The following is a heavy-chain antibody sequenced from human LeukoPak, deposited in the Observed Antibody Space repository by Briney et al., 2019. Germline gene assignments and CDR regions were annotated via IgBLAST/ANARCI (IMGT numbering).Heavy chain of an antibody. CDR1: GGSISSGGYS. Sequence: SETLSLTCAVSGGSISSGGYSWSWIRQPAGKGLEWIGYIYHSGSTYYNPSLKSRVTISVDRSKNQFSLKLSSVTAADTAVYYCAREAVVDCSSTSCYRGFDYWGQGTLVTVSS. CDR3: AREAVVDCSSTSCYRGFDY. V-gene: IGHV4-30-2*01. D-gene: IGHD2-2*02. J-gene: IGHJ4*02. CDR2: IYHSGST.